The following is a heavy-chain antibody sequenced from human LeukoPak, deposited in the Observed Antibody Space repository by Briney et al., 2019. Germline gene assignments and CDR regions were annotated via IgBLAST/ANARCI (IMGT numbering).Heavy chain of an antibody. CDR2: IYYSGST. J-gene: IGHJ5*02. CDR3: ARGLRYFDWLSHNWFDP. CDR1: GGSISSYY. V-gene: IGHV4-59*08. Sequence: PSETLSLTCTVSGGSISSYYWSWIRQPPGKGLEWIGYIYYSGSTNYNPPLKSRVTISVDTSKNQFSLTLSSVTAADTAVYYCARGLRYFDWLSHNWFDPWGQGTLVTVSS. D-gene: IGHD3-9*01.